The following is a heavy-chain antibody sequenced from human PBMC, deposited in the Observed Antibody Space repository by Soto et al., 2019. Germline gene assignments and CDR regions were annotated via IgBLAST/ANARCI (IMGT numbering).Heavy chain of an antibody. D-gene: IGHD2-21*01. CDR2: VYHNGGA. Sequence: SETLSLTCTVSGVSIHNSHSFWAWIRQPPGKGLQFIASVYHNGGAHCNSSLKSRVTISVDTANNQVSLRMRSLTAADTAFYYCGRVVEGATRHTDPDSWGQGILVTVSS. V-gene: IGHV4-39*01. CDR1: GVSIHNSHSF. CDR3: GRVVEGATRHTDPDS. J-gene: IGHJ5*01.